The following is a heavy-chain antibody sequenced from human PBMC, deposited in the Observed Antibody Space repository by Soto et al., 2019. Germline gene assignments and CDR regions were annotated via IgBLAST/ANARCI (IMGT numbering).Heavy chain of an antibody. Sequence: SETLSLTCTVSGGSISSDDYYWTWIRQPPGKGLEWIGYIYYSGSTNYNPSLKSRVTISVDTSKNQFSLKLSSVTAADTAVYYCARVSRAYGDYTSGGMDVWGQGTTVTVSS. J-gene: IGHJ6*02. CDR2: IYYSGST. CDR3: ARVSRAYGDYTSGGMDV. D-gene: IGHD4-17*01. CDR1: GGSISSDDYY. V-gene: IGHV4-61*08.